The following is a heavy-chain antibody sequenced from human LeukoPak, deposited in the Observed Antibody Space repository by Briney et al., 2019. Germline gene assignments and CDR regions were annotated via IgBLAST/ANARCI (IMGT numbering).Heavy chain of an antibody. CDR3: ARARLGVIAFDF. CDR2: IWYDGSNK. Sequence: GRSLRLSCAASGFSFSNYGMHWVRQAPGKGLEWVAVIWYDGSNKYYADSVKGRFTISRDNSKNTLYLQMNSLRAEDTAVYYCARARLGVIAFDFWGQGTLVTVSS. J-gene: IGHJ4*02. CDR1: GFSFSNYG. V-gene: IGHV3-33*01. D-gene: IGHD2-21*01.